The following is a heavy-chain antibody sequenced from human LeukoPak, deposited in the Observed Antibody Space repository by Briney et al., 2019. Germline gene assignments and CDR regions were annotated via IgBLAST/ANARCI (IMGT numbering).Heavy chain of an antibody. CDR2: RRYDGSNK. CDR3: ARDLGSGYDSHYYGMDV. D-gene: IGHD5-12*01. J-gene: IGHJ6*02. Sequence: KTLTLTCATSGVTVSSNSMDWDRHAPAPGMEREAVRRYDGSNKYYADSAKGRLTITRDNSKNTLYLQMNSLRVEDTAVYYCARDLGSGYDSHYYGMDVWGQGTTVTVSS. CDR1: GVTVSSNS. V-gene: IGHV3-33*01.